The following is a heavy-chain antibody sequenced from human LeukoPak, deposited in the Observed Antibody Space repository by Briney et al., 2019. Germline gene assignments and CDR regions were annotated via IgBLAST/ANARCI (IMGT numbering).Heavy chain of an antibody. CDR2: INPNSGGT. CDR3: ASVYDRGFAFDI. CDR1: GYTFTGYY. V-gene: IGHV1-2*02. J-gene: IGHJ3*02. Sequence: ASMKVSCKASGYTFTGYYMHWVRQAPGQGLEWMGWINPNSGGTNYAQKFQGRVTMTRDTSISTAYMELSRLRSDDTAVYYCASVYDRGFAFDIWGQGTMVTVSS. D-gene: IGHD3-22*01.